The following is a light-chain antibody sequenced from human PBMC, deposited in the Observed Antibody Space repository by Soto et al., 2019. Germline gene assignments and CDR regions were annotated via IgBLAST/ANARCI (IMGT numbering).Light chain of an antibody. CDR1: ESVSSN. Sequence: EVVMTQSPATLSVSPGERATLSCRASESVSSNLAWYQQRPGQAPRLVIYGASTRATGIPARFSGGGSGTEFTLTISSLQSEDFAVYYCQQYGSSPLLTFGGGTKVDIK. CDR2: GAS. CDR3: QQYGSSPLLT. V-gene: IGKV3-15*01. J-gene: IGKJ4*01.